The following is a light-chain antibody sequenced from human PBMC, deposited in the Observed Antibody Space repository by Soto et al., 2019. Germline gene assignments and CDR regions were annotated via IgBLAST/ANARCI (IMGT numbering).Light chain of an antibody. CDR3: QQRSNWPT. Sequence: EIVLTQSPATLSLSPGERATLSCRASQSVRGSLAWYQQKPGQAPRLLIYDASNMATGIPARFSGGGSGTDFTLTISSLEPEDFEVYYCQQRSNWPTFGPGTKVDIK. CDR1: QSVRGS. V-gene: IGKV3-11*01. CDR2: DAS. J-gene: IGKJ3*01.